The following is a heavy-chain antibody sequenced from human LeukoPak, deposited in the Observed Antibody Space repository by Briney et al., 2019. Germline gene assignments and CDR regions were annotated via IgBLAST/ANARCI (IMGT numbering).Heavy chain of an antibody. CDR1: GGSISSSTYY. CDR2: IYYSGTT. CDR3: VLVYYGSGSYYGTPPGGDY. V-gene: IGHV4-39*01. D-gene: IGHD3-10*01. J-gene: IGHJ4*02. Sequence: SKTLSLTCTVSGGSISSSTYYWGWIRQPPGKGLEWIGSIYYSGTTYYNPSLKSRVTLSVDTSKNQFSLKLSSVIAADTAVFYCVLVYYGSGSYYGTPPGGDYWGQGTLVTVSS.